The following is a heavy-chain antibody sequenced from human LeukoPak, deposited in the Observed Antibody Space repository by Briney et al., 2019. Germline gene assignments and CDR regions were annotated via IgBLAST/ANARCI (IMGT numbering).Heavy chain of an antibody. CDR2: IYYSGST. D-gene: IGHD5-18*01. J-gene: IGHJ4*02. V-gene: IGHV4-59*01. CDR3: ARESRGIVDTASFDY. Sequence: TSETLSLTCTVSGGSISSYYWSWIRQPPGKGLEWIGYIYYSGSTNYNPSLKSRVTISVDTSKNQFSLKLSSVTAADTAVYYCARESRGIVDTASFDYWGQGTLVTVSS. CDR1: GGSISSYY.